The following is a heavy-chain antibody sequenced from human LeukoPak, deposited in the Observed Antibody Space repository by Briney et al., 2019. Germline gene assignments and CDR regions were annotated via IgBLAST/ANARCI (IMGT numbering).Heavy chain of an antibody. Sequence: GGSLRLSCAASGFTFSRYWMSWVRQAPGKGLERVANTNQDESEKYFVDSVKGRFTISRDNAKNSLYLQMNSLRVEDTAVYYCATDRGLYSSGWYFFQYWGQGTLVTVSS. CDR3: ATDRGLYSSGWYFFQY. CDR1: GFTFSRYW. V-gene: IGHV3-7*01. CDR2: TNQDESEK. J-gene: IGHJ1*01. D-gene: IGHD6-19*01.